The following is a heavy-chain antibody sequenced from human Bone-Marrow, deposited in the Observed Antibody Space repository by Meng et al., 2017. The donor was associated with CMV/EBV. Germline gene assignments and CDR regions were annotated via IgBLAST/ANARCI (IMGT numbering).Heavy chain of an antibody. CDR3: ARGVDYYDSSGYYY. J-gene: IGHJ4*02. CDR1: GGAFSGYY. D-gene: IGHD3-22*01. CDR2: INHSGST. V-gene: IGHV4-34*02. Sequence: VTVQEGGAGPLKPSEHLSLPFAVNGGAFSGYYWSWIRQPPGKGLEWIGEINHSGSTNYNPSLKSRVTISVDTSKNQFSLKLSSVTAADTAVYYCARGVDYYDSSGYYYWGQGTLVTVSS.